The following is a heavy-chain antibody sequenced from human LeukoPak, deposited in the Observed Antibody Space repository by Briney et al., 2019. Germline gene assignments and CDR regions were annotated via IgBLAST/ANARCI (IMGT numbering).Heavy chain of an antibody. CDR1: GGSISSYY. J-gene: IGHJ5*02. CDR2: IYYNGST. CDR3: ARFYSSSWYAHDGFDP. Sequence: SETLSLTCTVSGGSISSYYWSWIRQPPGKGLEWIGYIYYNGSTNYNPSLQSRVTISVDTSKNQFSLKLSSVTAADTAVYYCARFYSSSWYAHDGFDPWGQGTLVTVSS. V-gene: IGHV4-59*01. D-gene: IGHD6-13*01.